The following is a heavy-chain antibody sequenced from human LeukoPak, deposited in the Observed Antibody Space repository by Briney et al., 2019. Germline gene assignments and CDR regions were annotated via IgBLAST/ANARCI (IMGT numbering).Heavy chain of an antibody. Sequence: GASVKVSCKASGYTFTSYYMHWVRQAPGQGLEWMGWINPNSGGTNYAQKFQGWVTMTRDTSISTAYMELSRLRSDDTAVYYCARVNSGYCSGGSCYSADYWYFDYWGQGTLVTVSS. CDR3: ARVNSGYCSGGSCYSADYWYFDY. CDR1: GYTFTSYY. J-gene: IGHJ4*02. V-gene: IGHV1-2*04. D-gene: IGHD2-15*01. CDR2: INPNSGGT.